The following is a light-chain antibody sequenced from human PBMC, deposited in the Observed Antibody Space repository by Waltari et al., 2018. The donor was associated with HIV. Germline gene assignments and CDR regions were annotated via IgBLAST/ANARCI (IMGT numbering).Light chain of an antibody. CDR2: DVR. V-gene: IGLV2-11*01. CDR1: STDVGGYNY. Sequence: QSALTQPRSVSGSPGQSVTISCAGPSTDVGGYNYVSWLQQFPGEAPKGIIYDVRQRPSGVPDRFSGSKSGNTASLTISGLQAEDEANYYCCSYTGTNPFLLFGGGTKLTVL. J-gene: IGLJ2*01. CDR3: CSYTGTNPFLL.